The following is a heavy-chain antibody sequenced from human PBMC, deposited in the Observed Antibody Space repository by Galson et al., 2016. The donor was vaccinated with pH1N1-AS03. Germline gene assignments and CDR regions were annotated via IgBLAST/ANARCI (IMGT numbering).Heavy chain of an antibody. CDR2: ISSGSYYL. Sequence: SLRLSCAASGFTFSSYNMNWVRQAPGKGLEWVAFISSGSYYLYYADSVKGRFTISRDDTKKSLYLQMNSLRAGDTAVYYCARVEDSGSYDRSSFYYGMDVWGRGTPVTVSS. CDR1: GFTFSSYN. V-gene: IGHV3-21*01. CDR3: ARVEDSGSYDRSSFYYGMDV. D-gene: IGHD1-26*01. J-gene: IGHJ6*02.